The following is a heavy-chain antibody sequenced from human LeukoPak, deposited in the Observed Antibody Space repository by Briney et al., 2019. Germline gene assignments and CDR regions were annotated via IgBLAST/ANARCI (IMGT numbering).Heavy chain of an antibody. CDR3: AELGITMIGGV. D-gene: IGHD3-10*02. V-gene: IGHV3-21*01. CDR2: ISSSSSYI. Sequence: GGSLRLSCAASGFTFSTYAMSWVRQAPGKGLEWVSSISSSSSYIYYADSVKGRFTISRDNAKNSLYLQMNSLRAEDTAVYYCAELGITMIGGVWGKGTTVTISS. J-gene: IGHJ6*04. CDR1: GFTFSTYA.